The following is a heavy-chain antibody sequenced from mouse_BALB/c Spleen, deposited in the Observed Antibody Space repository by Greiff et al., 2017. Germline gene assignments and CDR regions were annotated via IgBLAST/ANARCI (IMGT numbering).Heavy chain of an antibody. D-gene: IGHD1-1*01. V-gene: IGHV1-66*01. CDR1: GYSFTSYY. CDR3: AREDTLLRSRGFAC. Sequence: QVQLQQSGPELVKPGASVKISCKASGYSFTSYYIHWVKQRPGQGLEWIGWIFPGSGNTKYNEKFKGKATLTADTSSSTAYMQLSSLQSEDSAVSFCAREDTLLRSRGFACWGQGTLVTVSA. J-gene: IGHJ3*01. CDR2: IFPGSGNT.